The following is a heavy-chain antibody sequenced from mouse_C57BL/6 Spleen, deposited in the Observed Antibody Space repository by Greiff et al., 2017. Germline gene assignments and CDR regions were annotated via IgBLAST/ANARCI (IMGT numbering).Heavy chain of an antibody. CDR1: GYTFTSYW. D-gene: IGHD2-3*01. Sequence: VQLQQSGAELVKPGASVKLSCKASGYTFTSYWMHWVKQRPGQGLEWIGMIHPNSGSTNYNEKFKSKATLTVDKSSSTAYMQLSSLTSEDSAVYYCARGVLDDGYYEVAYWGQGTLVTVSA. J-gene: IGHJ3*01. CDR3: ARGVLDDGYYEVAY. V-gene: IGHV1-64*01. CDR2: IHPNSGST.